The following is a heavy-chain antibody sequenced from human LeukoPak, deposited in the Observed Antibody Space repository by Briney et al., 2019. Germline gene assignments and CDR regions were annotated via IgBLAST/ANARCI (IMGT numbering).Heavy chain of an antibody. CDR1: GYTFTSYY. CDR2: IIPIFGTA. Sequence: SVKVSCKASGYTFTSYYMHWVRQAPGQGLEWMGGIIPIFGTANYAQKFQGRVTITADESTSTAYMELSSLRSEDTAVYYCARKLGNTYYYGMDVWGQGTTVTVSS. D-gene: IGHD7-27*01. V-gene: IGHV1-69*13. CDR3: ARKLGNTYYYGMDV. J-gene: IGHJ6*02.